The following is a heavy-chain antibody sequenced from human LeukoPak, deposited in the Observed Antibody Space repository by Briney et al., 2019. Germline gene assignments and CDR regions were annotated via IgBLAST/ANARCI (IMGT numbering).Heavy chain of an antibody. V-gene: IGHV4-39*01. CDR3: VTMIRGIAALDDY. Sequence: PSETLSLTCTVSGGSISSSNYYWGWIRQPPGKGLDWIGSMDYSGSTYYNPSLKSRVTISVDTSKNQFSLKLSSVTAADTAVYYCVTMIRGIAALDDYWGQGILVTVSP. J-gene: IGHJ4*02. CDR1: GGSISSSNYY. D-gene: IGHD3-10*01. CDR2: MDYSGST.